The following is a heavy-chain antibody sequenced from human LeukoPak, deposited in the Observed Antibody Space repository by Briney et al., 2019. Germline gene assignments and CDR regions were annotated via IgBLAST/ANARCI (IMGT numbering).Heavy chain of an antibody. CDR1: GFTFSSHW. CDR3: ARAGFGFDY. J-gene: IGHJ4*02. V-gene: IGHV3-74*01. Sequence: GGALRLSCAACGFTFSSHWVPWVRQAPGKGLVWGARISGDGSTTSYMDSVRGRVTISRDNANNTLYLLMNSLRAEDTAVYYCARAGFGFDYWGQGTLVTVSS. CDR2: ISGDGSTT. D-gene: IGHD3-10*01.